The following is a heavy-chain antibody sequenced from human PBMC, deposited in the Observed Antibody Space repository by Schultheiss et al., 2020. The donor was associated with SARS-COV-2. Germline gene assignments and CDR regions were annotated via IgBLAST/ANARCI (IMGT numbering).Heavy chain of an antibody. D-gene: IGHD4-17*01. Sequence: SETLSLTCTVSGGSISSYYWSWIRQPPGKGLEWIGYIYHSGSTYYNPSLKSRVTISVDRSKNQFSLKLSSVTAADTAVYCCARETSYGDYTDYWGQGTLVTVSS. CDR2: IYHSGST. V-gene: IGHV4-59*12. CDR3: ARETSYGDYTDY. CDR1: GGSISSYY. J-gene: IGHJ4*02.